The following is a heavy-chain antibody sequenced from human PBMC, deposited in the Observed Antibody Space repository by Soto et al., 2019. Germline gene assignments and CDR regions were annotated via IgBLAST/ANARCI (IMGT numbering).Heavy chain of an antibody. CDR2: ISYDGSNK. J-gene: IGHJ4*02. D-gene: IGHD2-15*01. CDR1: GFTFSSYA. Sequence: QVQLVESGGGVVQPGRSLRLSCAASGFTFSSYAMHWVRQAPGKGLAWVAVISYDGSNKYYADSVKGRFTISRDNSKNTLYLQMTSLRAEDTAVYYCARGDIVVVVADKGIGAYPPVDYWGEGTLVTVSS. V-gene: IGHV3-30-3*01. CDR3: ARGDIVVVVADKGIGAYPPVDY.